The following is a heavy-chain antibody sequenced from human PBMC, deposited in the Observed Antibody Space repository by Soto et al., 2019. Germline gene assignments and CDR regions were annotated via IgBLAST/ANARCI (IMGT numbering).Heavy chain of an antibody. J-gene: IGHJ2*01. CDR1: GGSISSGDYY. V-gene: IGHV4-30-4*01. CDR3: ARDTPLVTTVVTSYWYFDL. CDR2: IYYSGST. D-gene: IGHD4-17*01. Sequence: QVQLQESGPGLAKPSQTLSLTCTVSGGSISSGDYYWSWIRQPPGKGLEWIGYIYYSGSTYYNPPLKSRVTISVDTSKNQFSLKLSSVTAADTAVYYCARDTPLVTTVVTSYWYFDLWGRGTLVTVSS.